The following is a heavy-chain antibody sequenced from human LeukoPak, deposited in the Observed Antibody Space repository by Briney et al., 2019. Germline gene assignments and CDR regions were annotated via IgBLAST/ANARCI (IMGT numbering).Heavy chain of an antibody. Sequence: SETLSLTCAVYRGSSSGYYWTWIRQPPGMGLGWIGDLNGDGSTSYNPSLQTRVSISGDTSKNQVSLKLTSVSAADTAVYYCASPATGNRDGFDYWSQGTLVSVSS. CDR3: ASPATGNRDGFDY. CDR2: LNGDGST. V-gene: IGHV4-34*01. J-gene: IGHJ4*02. D-gene: IGHD5-24*01. CDR1: RGSSSGYY.